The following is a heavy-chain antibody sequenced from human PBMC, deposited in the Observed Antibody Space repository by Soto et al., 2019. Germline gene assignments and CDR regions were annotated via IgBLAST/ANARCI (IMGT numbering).Heavy chain of an antibody. Sequence: QVQLVQSGAEVKKPGASVKVSCKASGYTFTGYYMHWVRQAPGQGLEWMGWINPNSGGTNYAQKFQGWVTMTRDTSSSTAYRELSRLRSDDTAVYYCARDEGGSSHAFDIWGQGTMVTVSS. V-gene: IGHV1-2*04. D-gene: IGHD3-16*01. CDR3: ARDEGGSSHAFDI. J-gene: IGHJ3*02. CDR2: INPNSGGT. CDR1: GYTFTGYY.